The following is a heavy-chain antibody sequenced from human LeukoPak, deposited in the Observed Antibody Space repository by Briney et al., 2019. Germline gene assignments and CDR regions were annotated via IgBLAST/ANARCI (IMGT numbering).Heavy chain of an antibody. V-gene: IGHV3-30*02. J-gene: IGHJ4*02. CDR3: TKDQGFMIAAADNFYF. CDR1: GFIFSSYG. D-gene: IGHD6-13*01. CDR2: IRYDESNK. Sequence: GGSLRVSCAASGFIFSSYGMHWARQAPGKGLEWVAFIRYDESNKYYADSVKGRFTISRDNSKNTLYLQMNSLRAEDSAVYYCTKDQGFMIAAADNFYFWGQGTLVTVSS.